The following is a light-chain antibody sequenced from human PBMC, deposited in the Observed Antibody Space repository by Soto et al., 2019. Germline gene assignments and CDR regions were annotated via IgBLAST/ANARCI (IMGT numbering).Light chain of an antibody. CDR1: QSVSSSY. CDR2: GAS. V-gene: IGKV3-20*01. Sequence: EIVLTQSPGTLSLSPGERATLSCSASQSVSSSYLAWYQQKPGQAPRLLIYGASSRATGIPDRFSGSGSVTDFTLIISRLEPEDFAVYYCQQYGSSPRTFGQGTKVDIK. CDR3: QQYGSSPRT. J-gene: IGKJ1*01.